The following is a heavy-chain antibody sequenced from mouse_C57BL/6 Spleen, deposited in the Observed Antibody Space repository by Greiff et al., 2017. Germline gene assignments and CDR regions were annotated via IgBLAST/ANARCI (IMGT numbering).Heavy chain of an antibody. CDR2: ISYDGSN. CDR1: GYSITSGYY. CDR3: ARTLLRHAMDY. Sequence: EVQLQESGPGLVKPSQSLSLTCSVTGYSITSGYYWNWIRQFPGNKLEWMGYISYDGSNNYNPSLKNRISITRDTSKNQFFLKLNSVTTEDTATYYCARTLLRHAMDYWGQGTSVTVSS. J-gene: IGHJ4*01. D-gene: IGHD2-4*01. V-gene: IGHV3-6*01.